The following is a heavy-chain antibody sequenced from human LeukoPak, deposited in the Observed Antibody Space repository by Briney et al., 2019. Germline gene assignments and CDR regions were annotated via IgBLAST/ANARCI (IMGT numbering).Heavy chain of an antibody. V-gene: IGHV3-15*01. CDR3: IADLPDSGAYAFDY. D-gene: IGHD4-17*01. J-gene: IGHJ4*02. Sequence: GGSLRLSYADTGFTFIQGWMRWVRQAPGKRLEWVGRVKTRTEGGTIDYAAPVKGKFTISRDDSRNTLYLQMNSLKTEDTAVYYCIADLPDSGAYAFDYWGQAALVTVSS. CDR1: GFTFIQGW. CDR2: VKTRTEGGTI.